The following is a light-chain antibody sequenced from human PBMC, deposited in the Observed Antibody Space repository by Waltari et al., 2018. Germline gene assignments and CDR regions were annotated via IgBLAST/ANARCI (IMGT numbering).Light chain of an antibody. CDR2: LAS. Sequence: EIVMTQSPATLSVSPGERATLSCRASQNIRNSLAWYQQKPGQAPRLLISLASTRATGIPARFSGSGSGTQFSLSISSLEPEDFAVYYCQQRHNWPLTFGGGTKVEIK. V-gene: IGKV3D-15*01. J-gene: IGKJ4*01. CDR1: QNIRNS. CDR3: QQRHNWPLT.